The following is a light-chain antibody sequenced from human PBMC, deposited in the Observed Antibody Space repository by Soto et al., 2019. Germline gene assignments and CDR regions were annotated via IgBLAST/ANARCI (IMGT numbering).Light chain of an antibody. CDR3: SSFTSDITYV. CDR1: SSDVGIYNY. J-gene: IGLJ1*01. V-gene: IGLV2-14*01. CDR2: DVT. Sequence: QSVLTQPRSVSGSPGQSVTISCTGTSSDVGIYNYVSWYQHHPGKAPKLIIYDVTNRPSGVSNRFSGSKSGNTASLTISGLQAEDEADYYCSSFTSDITYVFGTGTKLTVL.